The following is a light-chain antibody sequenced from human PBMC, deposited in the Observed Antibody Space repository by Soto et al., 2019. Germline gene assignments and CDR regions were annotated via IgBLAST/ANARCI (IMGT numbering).Light chain of an antibody. CDR1: QGIGND. Sequence: DIQMTLSPSSLSASVGDRVTITCRASQGIGNDLGWYQQKPGKAPKRLIYLTYSLQTGVPSRFSGSGSGTEFSLTISSLQPEDSATYFCLQHNSYPRTFGQGTKVEIK. CDR3: LQHNSYPRT. J-gene: IGKJ1*01. CDR2: LTY. V-gene: IGKV1-17*01.